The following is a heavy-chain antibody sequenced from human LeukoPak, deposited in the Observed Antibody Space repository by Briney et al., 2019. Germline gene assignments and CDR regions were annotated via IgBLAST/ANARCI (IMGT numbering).Heavy chain of an antibody. CDR1: GFSFSSYE. CDR2: ISKSGHTI. CDR3: ARDLADVDPYFLH. J-gene: IGHJ1*01. V-gene: IGHV3-48*03. Sequence: GGSLRLSCAASGFSFSSYEMNWVRQAPGKGLEWVSYISKSGHTIYYVDSVKGRFTISRDNAKNSLHLQMNSLRAEDTAVYYCARDLADVDPYFLHWGQGTLVTVSS.